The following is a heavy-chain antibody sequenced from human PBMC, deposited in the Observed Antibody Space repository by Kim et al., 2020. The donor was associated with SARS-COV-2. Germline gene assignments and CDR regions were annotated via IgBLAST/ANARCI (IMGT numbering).Heavy chain of an antibody. V-gene: IGHV4-39*01. J-gene: IGHJ6*01. CDR3: ARHTEYLASSGWFYYY. Sequence: SETLTLTCTVSGGSISSSSYYWGWIRQPPGKGLEWIGRIYYSGSNYYNPSLKSRVTISVDTSKNQFSLKLSSVTAADTAVYYCARHTEYLASSGWFYYY. CDR1: GGSISSSSYY. D-gene: IGHD6-19*01. CDR2: IYYSGSN.